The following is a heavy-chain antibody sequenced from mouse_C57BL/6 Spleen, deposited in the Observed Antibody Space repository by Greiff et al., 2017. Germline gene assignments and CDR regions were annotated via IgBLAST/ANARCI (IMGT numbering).Heavy chain of an antibody. Sequence: VKLMESGPGLVAPSQSLSITCTVSGFSLTSYAISWVRQPPGKGLEWLGVIWTGGGTNYNSALKSRLSISKDNSKSQVFLKMNSLQTDDTARYYCARNFGASEGDYWYFDVWGTGTTVTVSS. J-gene: IGHJ1*03. CDR2: IWTGGGT. CDR1: GFSLTSYA. V-gene: IGHV2-9-1*01. D-gene: IGHD3-1*01. CDR3: ARNFGASEGDYWYFDV.